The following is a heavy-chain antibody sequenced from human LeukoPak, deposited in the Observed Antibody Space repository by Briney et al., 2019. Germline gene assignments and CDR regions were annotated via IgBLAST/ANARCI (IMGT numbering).Heavy chain of an antibody. CDR2: ISGSGAGT. V-gene: IGHV3-23*01. CDR1: GFTFSSYG. J-gene: IGHJ4*02. Sequence: GGSLRLSCAASGFTFSSYGMSWVRQAPGKGLEWVSSISGSGAGTYYADSVKGRFPISRDNSKDTLYLQMNSLRAEDTAVYYCAKIKDDHGIVSWGQGTLVTVSS. D-gene: IGHD1-26*01. CDR3: AKIKDDHGIVS.